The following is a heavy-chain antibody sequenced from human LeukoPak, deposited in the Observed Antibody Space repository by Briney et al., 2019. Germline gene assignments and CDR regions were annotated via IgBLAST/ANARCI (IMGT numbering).Heavy chain of an antibody. CDR1: GGSISSSSYY. Sequence: SETLSLTCTVSGGSISSSSYYWGWIRQPPGKGLEWIGSIYYSGSTYYNPSLKSRVTISVDTSKNQFSLKLSSVTAADTAVYYCASPIFYDSSGSPFGYWGQGTLVTVSS. CDR2: IYYSGST. V-gene: IGHV4-39*01. D-gene: IGHD3-22*01. CDR3: ASPIFYDSSGSPFGY. J-gene: IGHJ4*02.